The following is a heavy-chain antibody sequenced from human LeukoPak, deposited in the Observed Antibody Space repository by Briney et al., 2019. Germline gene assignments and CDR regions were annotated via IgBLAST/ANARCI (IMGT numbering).Heavy chain of an antibody. CDR2: IRSKAYGGTR. Sequence: PGGSLRLSCTASGFTFGDHAMSWFRQAPGKGLEGVGFIRSKAYGGTREYAASVKGRFTISRDDSKSIAYLQMNSLKTEDTAVYYCSRALPRSSNVWGQGTLVTVSS. D-gene: IGHD6-13*01. V-gene: IGHV3-49*03. CDR3: SRALPRSSNV. J-gene: IGHJ4*02. CDR1: GFTFGDHA.